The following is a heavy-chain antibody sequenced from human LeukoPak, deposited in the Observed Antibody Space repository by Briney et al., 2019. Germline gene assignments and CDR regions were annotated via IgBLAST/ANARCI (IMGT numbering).Heavy chain of an antibody. D-gene: IGHD6-13*01. Sequence: PGRSLRLSRAASGFTFDDYAMHWVRQAPGKGLEWVSGISWNSGSIGYADSVKGRFTISRDNAKNSLYLQMNSLRAEDTALYYCAKASQQLGKGGFDYWGQGTLVTVPS. J-gene: IGHJ4*02. CDR2: ISWNSGSI. V-gene: IGHV3-9*01. CDR3: AKASQQLGKGGFDY. CDR1: GFTFDDYA.